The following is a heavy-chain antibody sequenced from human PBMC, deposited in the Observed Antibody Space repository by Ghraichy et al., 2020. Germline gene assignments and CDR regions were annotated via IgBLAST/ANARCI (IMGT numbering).Heavy chain of an antibody. CDR2: IYSAGLT. CDR1: GITVSTKY. CDR3: VGGNCGGDCYFDY. Sequence: GGSLRLSCEASGITVSTKYMHWVRQAPGKGLEWVSLIYSAGLTRYADSVRDRLTSSRDSSTNKLFLQMDSLRAEDPAVYYCVGGNCGGDCYFDYWGQGTLVTVSS. D-gene: IGHD2-21*02. V-gene: IGHV3-66*01. J-gene: IGHJ4*02.